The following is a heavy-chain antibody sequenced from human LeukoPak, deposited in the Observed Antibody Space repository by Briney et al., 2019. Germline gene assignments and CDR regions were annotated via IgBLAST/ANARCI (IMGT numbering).Heavy chain of an antibody. J-gene: IGHJ6*02. CDR3: ARGLLPNDYYYGMDV. CDR1: GYTFTGYY. D-gene: IGHD1-1*01. CDR2: INPNSGGT. V-gene: IGHV1-2*04. Sequence: GASVKVSCKASGYTFTGYYMHWVRQAPGQGLEWMGWINPNSGGTNYAQKFQGWVTMTRDTSISTAYMELSRLRSDDTAVYYCARGLLPNDYYYGMDVWGQGTTVTVSS.